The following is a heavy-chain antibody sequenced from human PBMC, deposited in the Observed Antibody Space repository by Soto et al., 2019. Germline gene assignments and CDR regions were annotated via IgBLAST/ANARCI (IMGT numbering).Heavy chain of an antibody. V-gene: IGHV4-59*01. Sequence: QVQLQESGPGLVKPSETLSLTCTVSGGSISSYYWSWIRQPPGKGLEWIGYIYYSGSTNYNPSLKSRVTISVDTSTSQFSLKLSSVTAADTAVYYCARAGTTMVRGVISGWFDPWGQGTLVTVSS. CDR2: IYYSGST. CDR3: ARAGTTMVRGVISGWFDP. D-gene: IGHD3-10*01. CDR1: GGSISSYY. J-gene: IGHJ5*02.